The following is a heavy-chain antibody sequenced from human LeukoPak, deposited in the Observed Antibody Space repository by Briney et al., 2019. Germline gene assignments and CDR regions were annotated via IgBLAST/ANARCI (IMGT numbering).Heavy chain of an antibody. CDR1: GFTFSSYS. D-gene: IGHD6-19*01. Sequence: GGSLRLSCAASGFTFSSYSMNWVRQAPGKGLEWVSAIYSGGSTYYADSVKGRFTISRDNSKNTLYLQKNSLGAEDTAVYYCARARYSSGWFSDYWGQGTLVTVSS. CDR2: IYSGGST. J-gene: IGHJ4*02. V-gene: IGHV3-53*01. CDR3: ARARYSSGWFSDY.